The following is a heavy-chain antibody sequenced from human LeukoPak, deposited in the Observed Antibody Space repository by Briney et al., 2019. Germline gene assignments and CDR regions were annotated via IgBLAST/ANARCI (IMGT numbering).Heavy chain of an antibody. Sequence: GGSLRLSCAASGFTFSSYGMHWVRQAPGKGPEWVVVISYDGSNKYCADSVKGRFTISRDNSKNTLYLQMNSLRAEDTAVYYCAKDVYSYGYVDYWGQGTLVTVSS. V-gene: IGHV3-30*18. CDR3: AKDVYSYGYVDY. CDR1: GFTFSSYG. J-gene: IGHJ4*02. D-gene: IGHD5-18*01. CDR2: ISYDGSNK.